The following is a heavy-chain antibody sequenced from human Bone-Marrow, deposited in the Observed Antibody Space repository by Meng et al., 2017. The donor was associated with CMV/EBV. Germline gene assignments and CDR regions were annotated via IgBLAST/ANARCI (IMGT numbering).Heavy chain of an antibody. V-gene: IGHV3-48*03. Sequence: GGSLRLSCAASGFTFSSYEMNWVRQAPGKGLEWVSYISSSGSTIYYADSVKGRFTISRDNSKNTLYLQMNTVTAEDTAIYYCAHDTGTRGFDNWGQGTLVTVSS. D-gene: IGHD1-1*01. CDR1: GFTFSSYE. J-gene: IGHJ4*02. CDR2: ISSSGSTI. CDR3: AHDTGTRGFDN.